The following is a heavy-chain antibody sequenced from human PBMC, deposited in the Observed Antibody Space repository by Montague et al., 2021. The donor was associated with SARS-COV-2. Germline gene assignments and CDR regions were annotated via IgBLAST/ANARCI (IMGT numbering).Heavy chain of an antibody. Sequence: SETLSLICTVSGDSTSCPNCYWGWIRQAPGKGLDWIGTIYNSGTTYYNPSLKSRLTISIDTSKNQFSLKLTPVTAADTAVYYCARHRNYGDHSLDNWFHPWGQGTLVTVSS. V-gene: IGHV4-39*01. CDR3: ARHRNYGDHSLDNWFHP. J-gene: IGHJ5*02. CDR1: GDSTSCPNCY. CDR2: IYNSGTT. D-gene: IGHD4-17*01.